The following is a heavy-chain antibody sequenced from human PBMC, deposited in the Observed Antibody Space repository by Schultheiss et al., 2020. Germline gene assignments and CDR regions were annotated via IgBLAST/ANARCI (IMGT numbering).Heavy chain of an antibody. Sequence: GGSLRLSCAASGFTFSSYWMSWVRQAPGKGLEWVAVISYDGSNKYYADSVKGRFTISRDNSKNTLYLQMNSLRAEDTAVYYCARERRDLTVTTTGDYYYYYMDVWGKGTTVT. CDR1: GFTFSSYW. V-gene: IGHV3-30*03. CDR3: ARERRDLTVTTTGDYYYYYMDV. D-gene: IGHD4-17*01. CDR2: ISYDGSNK. J-gene: IGHJ6*03.